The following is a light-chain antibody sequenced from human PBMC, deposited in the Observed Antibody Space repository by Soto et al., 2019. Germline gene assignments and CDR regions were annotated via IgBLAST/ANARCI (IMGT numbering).Light chain of an antibody. CDR2: GAS. Sequence: EIVLTQFPATLSLSPGDGATLSCRASQSVSSYLAWYQQKRGHAPRLLIYGASTRATGIPARFSGSGSGTDFTLTINSLEPEDFAVYYCQQRSNWPSITFGQGTRLE. J-gene: IGKJ5*01. CDR1: QSVSSY. V-gene: IGKV3-11*01. CDR3: QQRSNWPSIT.